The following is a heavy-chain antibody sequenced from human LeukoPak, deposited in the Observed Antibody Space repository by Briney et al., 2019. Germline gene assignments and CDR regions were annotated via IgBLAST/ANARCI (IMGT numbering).Heavy chain of an antibody. D-gene: IGHD2-15*01. Sequence: PSETLSLTCAISGGSISSSNWWSWVRQPPGKGLEWIGEIYHSGSTNYNPSLKSRVITSADTSKNQFSLNLTSVTAADTAVYYCVRASVESGAAFDTWGQGTMVTVSS. CDR1: GGSISSSNW. V-gene: IGHV4-4*02. CDR3: VRASVESGAAFDT. CDR2: IYHSGST. J-gene: IGHJ3*02.